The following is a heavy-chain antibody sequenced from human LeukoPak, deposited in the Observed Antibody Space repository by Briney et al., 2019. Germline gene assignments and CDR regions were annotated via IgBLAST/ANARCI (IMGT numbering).Heavy chain of an antibody. D-gene: IGHD2-2*01. CDR1: GYTFTGYY. Sequence: GASVKVSCKASGYTFTGYYMHWVRQAPGQGLEWMGWISPNSGGTNYAQKFQGRVTMTRDTSISTAYKELSRLRSDDTAVYYCARDRAPGYCSSTSCYFYYYYGMDVWGQGTTVTVSS. V-gene: IGHV1-2*02. CDR3: ARDRAPGYCSSTSCYFYYYYGMDV. J-gene: IGHJ6*02. CDR2: ISPNSGGT.